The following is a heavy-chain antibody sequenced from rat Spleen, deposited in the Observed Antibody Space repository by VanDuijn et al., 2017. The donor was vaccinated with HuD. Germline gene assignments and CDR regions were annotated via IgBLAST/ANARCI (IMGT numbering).Heavy chain of an antibody. Sequence: QVQLKESGPGLVQPSQTLSLTCTVSGFSLTSYNIHWVRQPPGKGLEWMGRMRYNGYKSYNSALKSRLRISRDTSKNQVFLKMNSLQTDDSGTYYCTRDYNSGYWFAYWGQGTLVTVSS. CDR3: TRDYNSGYWFAY. V-gene: IGHV2-63*01. CDR1: GFSLTSYN. CDR2: MRYNGYK. D-gene: IGHD4-3*01. J-gene: IGHJ3*01.